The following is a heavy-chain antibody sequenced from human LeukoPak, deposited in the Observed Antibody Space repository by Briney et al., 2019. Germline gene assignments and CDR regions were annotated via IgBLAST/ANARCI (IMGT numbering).Heavy chain of an antibody. Sequence: GGSLKLSCAASGFTFSDSAVHWVRQASGKGLEWVGRIRGKANKYASAYATSMKGRFTISRDDSKNTAFLQMNSLKTEDTAIYYCTSPKSLDWERYFDLWGRGTLVTVSS. CDR1: GFTFSDSA. CDR3: TSPKSLDWERYFDL. D-gene: IGHD3/OR15-3a*01. V-gene: IGHV3-73*01. J-gene: IGHJ2*01. CDR2: IRGKANKYAS.